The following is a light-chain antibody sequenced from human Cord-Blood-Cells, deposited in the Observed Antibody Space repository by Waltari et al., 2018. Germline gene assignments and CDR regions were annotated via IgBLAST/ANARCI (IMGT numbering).Light chain of an antibody. CDR3: QVWDSSSDHWV. CDR2: GDS. Sequence: SYVLTQPPSVSVAPGKTARITCGGNNIGSKSVHWYQQKPGQAPVLFGYGDSDRPSGIPERFSGSNSGNTATLTISRVEAGDEADYYCQVWDSSSDHWVFGGGTKLTVL. CDR1: NIGSKS. V-gene: IGLV3-21*03. J-gene: IGLJ3*02.